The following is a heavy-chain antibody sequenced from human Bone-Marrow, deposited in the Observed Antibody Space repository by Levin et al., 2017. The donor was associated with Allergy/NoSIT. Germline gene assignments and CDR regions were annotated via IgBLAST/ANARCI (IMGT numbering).Heavy chain of an antibody. D-gene: IGHD4-17*01. J-gene: IGHJ3*02. CDR2: ISSSSSYI. V-gene: IGHV3-21*01. Sequence: SLLLSFSSSGFPFRTSSMNWVRQAPGKGLEWVSSISSSSSYIYYADSVKGRFTISRDNAKNSLYLQMNSLRAEDTAVYYCARETTTVTTAGVDIWGQGTMVIVSS. CDR3: ARETTTVTTAGVDI. CDR1: GFPFRTSS.